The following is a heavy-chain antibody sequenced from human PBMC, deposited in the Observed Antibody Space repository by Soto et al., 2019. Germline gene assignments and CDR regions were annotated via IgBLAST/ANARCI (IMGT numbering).Heavy chain of an antibody. D-gene: IGHD3-9*01. J-gene: IGHJ4*02. CDR1: GFTVNTNY. Sequence: GESLKISCAASGFTVNTNYMSWVRQAPGKGLEWVSLIYSIGSTYYADSVKGRFTISRDNFKNTLYLQMNSLRAEDTAVYYCARDKGILTGVSTDWGQGTLVTVSS. V-gene: IGHV3-66*01. CDR2: IYSIGST. CDR3: ARDKGILTGVSTD.